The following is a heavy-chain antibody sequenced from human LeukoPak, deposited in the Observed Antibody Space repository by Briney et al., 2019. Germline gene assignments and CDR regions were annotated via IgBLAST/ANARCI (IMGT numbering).Heavy chain of an antibody. Sequence: GGSLRLSCAASGFTFSSYEMNWVRQAPGKGLEWVSYISSSGSTIYYAGSVKGRFTISRDNAKNSLYLQMNSLRAEDTAVYYCAELGITMIGGVWGKGTTVTISS. CDR1: GFTFSSYE. V-gene: IGHV3-48*03. CDR2: ISSSGSTI. D-gene: IGHD3-10*02. CDR3: AELGITMIGGV. J-gene: IGHJ6*04.